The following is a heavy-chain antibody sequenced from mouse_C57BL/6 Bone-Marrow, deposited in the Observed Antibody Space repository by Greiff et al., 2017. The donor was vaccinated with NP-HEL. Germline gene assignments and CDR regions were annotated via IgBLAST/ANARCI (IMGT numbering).Heavy chain of an antibody. CDR3: ARDLITTVVDWYFDV. V-gene: IGHV5-4*01. CDR1: GFTFSSYA. CDR2: ISDGRSYT. Sequence: EVKLVESGGGLVKPGGSLKLSCAASGFTFSSYAMSWVRQTPEKRLEWVATISDGRSYTSSPDNVKVRFTISRDNDKNNLYLQMSHLKSEDTAMYYCARDLITTVVDWYFDVWGTGTTVTVSS. D-gene: IGHD1-1*01. J-gene: IGHJ1*03.